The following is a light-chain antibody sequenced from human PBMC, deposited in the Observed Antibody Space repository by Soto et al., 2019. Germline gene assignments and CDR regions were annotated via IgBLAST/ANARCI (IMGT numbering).Light chain of an antibody. Sequence: QSVLTQPPPASGAPGQRVTISCSGSSSNIGSNTVNWYQQLPGTAPKLLIYSNNQRPSGVPDRFSGSKSGTSASLAISGLQSEDEADYYCAAWDDSLNGPVFGGGTKVTVL. CDR2: SNN. CDR1: SSNIGSNT. J-gene: IGLJ2*01. CDR3: AAWDDSLNGPV. V-gene: IGLV1-44*01.